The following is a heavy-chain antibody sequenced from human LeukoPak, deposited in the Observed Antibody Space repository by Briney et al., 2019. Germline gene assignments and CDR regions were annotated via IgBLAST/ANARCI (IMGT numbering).Heavy chain of an antibody. CDR2: MNPNSGNT. V-gene: IGHV1-8*01. J-gene: IGHJ6*02. D-gene: IGHD3-10*01. CDR1: GYTSTSYD. Sequence: ASVKVSCKASGYTSTSYDINWVRQATGQGLEWMGWMNPNSGNTGYAQKFQGRVTMTRNTSISTAHMELSSLRSEDTAVYYCVSEFDYYYGMDVWGQGTTVTVSS. CDR3: VSEFDYYYGMDV.